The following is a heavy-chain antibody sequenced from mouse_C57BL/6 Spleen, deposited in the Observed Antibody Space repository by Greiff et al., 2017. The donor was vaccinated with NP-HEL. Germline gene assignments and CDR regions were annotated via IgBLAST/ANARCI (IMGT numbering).Heavy chain of an antibody. CDR3: ARSDSSGYNYFDY. Sequence: DVKLVESGGGLVKPGGSLKLSCAASGFTFSDYGMHWVRQAPEKGLEWVAYISSGSSTIYYADTVKGRFTISRDNAKNTLFLQMTSLRSEDTAMYYCARSDSSGYNYFDYWGQGTTLTVSS. J-gene: IGHJ2*01. CDR1: GFTFSDYG. CDR2: ISSGSSTI. D-gene: IGHD3-2*02. V-gene: IGHV5-17*01.